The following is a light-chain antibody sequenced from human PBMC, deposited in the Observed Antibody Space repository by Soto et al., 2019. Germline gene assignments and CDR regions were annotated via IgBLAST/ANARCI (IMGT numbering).Light chain of an antibody. CDR1: TSDIGGYKY. Sequence: QSALTQPPSVSGSPGQSVTISCTGTTSDIGGYKYVSWYQQLPGKAPKLMIFDVTKRPSGVPDRFSGSNSGNTASLTISGLQAEDEAIYYCCSYARTTHVFGTGNKVTVL. CDR2: DVT. V-gene: IGLV2-11*01. J-gene: IGLJ1*01. CDR3: CSYARTTHV.